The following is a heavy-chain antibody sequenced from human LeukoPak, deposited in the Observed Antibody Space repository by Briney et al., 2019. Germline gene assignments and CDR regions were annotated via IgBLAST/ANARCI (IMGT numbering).Heavy chain of an antibody. J-gene: IGHJ3*02. CDR2: IYYSGST. V-gene: IGHV4-39*01. Sequence: PSETLSLTCAVSGGSISSSSYYWGWIRQPPGKGLEWIGTIYYSGSTYYNPSLKSRVTISVDTSKNQLSLKLSSVTAADTAVYYCARWRITIFGVVIIHDADAFDIWGQGTMVTVSS. D-gene: IGHD3-3*01. CDR1: GGSISSSSYY. CDR3: ARWRITIFGVVIIHDADAFDI.